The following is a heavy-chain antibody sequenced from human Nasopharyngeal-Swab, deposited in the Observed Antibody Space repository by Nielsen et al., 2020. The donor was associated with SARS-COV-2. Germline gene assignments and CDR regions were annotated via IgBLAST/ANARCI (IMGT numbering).Heavy chain of an antibody. CDR2: IKKDGGEK. Sequence: GGSLRLSCPPSGFTFSTFWMSWVRQAPGKGLEWVANIKKDGGEKNYVDSVKGRFTTSTENAKNSLYLQMNSLGAEDTAVYYCVRDSGSYLGIDYWGQGTLVTVSS. D-gene: IGHD1-26*01. CDR3: VRDSGSYLGIDY. CDR1: GFTFSTFW. V-gene: IGHV3-7*01. J-gene: IGHJ4*02.